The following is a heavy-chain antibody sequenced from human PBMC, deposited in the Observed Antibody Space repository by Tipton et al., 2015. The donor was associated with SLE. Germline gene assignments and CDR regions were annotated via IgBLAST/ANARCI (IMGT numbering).Heavy chain of an antibody. CDR1: GGSISSGSYY. J-gene: IGHJ4*02. V-gene: IGHV4-61*01. CDR3: ARSPPYYYDSSGLDY. Sequence: TLSLTCTVSGGSISSGSYYWSWIRQPPGKGLEWIGYIYYSGSTNYNPSLKSRVTISVDTSKNQFSLKLSSVTAADTAVYYCARSPPYYYDSSGLDYWGQGTLVTVSS. D-gene: IGHD3-22*01. CDR2: IYYSGST.